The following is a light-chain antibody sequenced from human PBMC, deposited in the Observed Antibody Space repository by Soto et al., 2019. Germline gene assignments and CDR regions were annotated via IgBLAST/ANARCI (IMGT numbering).Light chain of an antibody. CDR3: QSYDSGVTGSV. CDR1: SANIGAGFD. Sequence: QSVLTQPPSVSGAPWQTVTISCTGISANIGAGFDVHWYQQVPVTAPKLVIYSNPARPSGVPDRFSGSRSGSSGSLAITGLQPEDEADYYCQSYDSGVTGSVFGTATKITGL. V-gene: IGLV1-40*01. CDR2: SNP. J-gene: IGLJ1*01.